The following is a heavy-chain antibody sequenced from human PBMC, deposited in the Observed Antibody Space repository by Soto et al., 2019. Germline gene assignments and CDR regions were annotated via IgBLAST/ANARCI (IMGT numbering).Heavy chain of an antibody. CDR3: ARASMVRGVIPNYYYYYGMDV. Sequence: XESLNISCKGSGYSFTSYWIGWVRQMPGKGLEWMGIIYPGDSDTRYSPSFQGQVTISADKSISTAYLQWSSLKASDTAMYYCARASMVRGVIPNYYYYYGMDVWGQGTTVTVSS. J-gene: IGHJ6*02. CDR1: GYSFTSYW. V-gene: IGHV5-51*01. CDR2: IYPGDSDT. D-gene: IGHD3-10*01.